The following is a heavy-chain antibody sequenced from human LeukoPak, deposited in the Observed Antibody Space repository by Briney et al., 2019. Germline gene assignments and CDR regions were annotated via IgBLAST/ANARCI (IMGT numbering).Heavy chain of an antibody. CDR3: ARKHYYGSGADY. Sequence: GASVTVSCKASGGTFSSYAISWVRQAPGQGLEWMGWISAYNGNTNYAQKLQGRVTMTTDTSTSTAYMELRSLRSDDTAVYYCARKHYYGSGADYWGQGTLVTVSS. J-gene: IGHJ4*02. CDR1: GGTFSSYA. V-gene: IGHV1-18*01. D-gene: IGHD3-10*01. CDR2: ISAYNGNT.